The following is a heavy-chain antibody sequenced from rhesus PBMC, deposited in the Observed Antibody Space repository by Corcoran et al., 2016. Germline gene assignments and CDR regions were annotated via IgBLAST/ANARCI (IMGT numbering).Heavy chain of an antibody. D-gene: IGHD2-39*02. Sequence: QVQLQESGPGLVKPSETLSLTCAVSGGSISSSNWWSWIRQPPGKGLVGIGYSRSSSGSTYYNPSLKSRVTISTDTSKTQFSLKLSSVTAADTAVYYCARHSVVSAIYGLDSWGQGVVVTVSS. CDR1: GGSISSSNW. V-gene: IGHV4-65*01. CDR3: ARHSVVSAIYGLDS. CDR2: SRSSSGST. J-gene: IGHJ6*01.